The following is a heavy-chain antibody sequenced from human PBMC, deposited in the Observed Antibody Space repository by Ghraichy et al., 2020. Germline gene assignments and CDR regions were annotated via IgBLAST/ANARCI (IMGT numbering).Heavy chain of an antibody. V-gene: IGHV3-64*02. CDR3: AREHDILTGYLDY. CDR1: GFTFSSYA. D-gene: IGHD3-9*01. Sequence: GGSLRLSCAASGFTFSSYAMHWVRQAPGKGLEYVSAISSNGGSTYYADSVKGRFTISRDNSKNTLYLQMGSLRAEDMAVYYCAREHDILTGYLDYWGQGTLVTVSS. CDR2: ISSNGGST. J-gene: IGHJ4*02.